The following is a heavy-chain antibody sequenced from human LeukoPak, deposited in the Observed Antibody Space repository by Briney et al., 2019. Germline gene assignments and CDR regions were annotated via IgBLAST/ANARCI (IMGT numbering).Heavy chain of an antibody. V-gene: IGHV4-30-2*01. CDR2: IYHGGST. CDR1: GGSISSGGYY. Sequence: SETLSLTCTVSGGSISSGGYYWSWIRQPPGKGLEWIGYIYHGGSTYYNPSLKSRVTISVDTSKNQFSLKLNSVTAADTAVYYCARDLTSFYGWFDPWGQGTLVTVSS. J-gene: IGHJ5*02. CDR3: ARDLTSFYGWFDP. D-gene: IGHD3-10*01.